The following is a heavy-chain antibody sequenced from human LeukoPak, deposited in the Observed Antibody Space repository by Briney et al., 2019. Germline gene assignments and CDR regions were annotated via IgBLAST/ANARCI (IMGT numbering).Heavy chain of an antibody. V-gene: IGHV4-30-4*01. Sequence: SQTLSLTCTVSGGSISSGDYYWSWIRQPPGKGLEWIAYMYYSGSTYYNPSLKSRVTMSADTSKNQLSLNLTSVTAADTAVYSCAREGGDPRWLDPWGQGTLVTVSS. CDR2: MYYSGST. CDR1: GGSISSGDYY. CDR3: AREGGDPRWLDP. J-gene: IGHJ5*02. D-gene: IGHD6-25*01.